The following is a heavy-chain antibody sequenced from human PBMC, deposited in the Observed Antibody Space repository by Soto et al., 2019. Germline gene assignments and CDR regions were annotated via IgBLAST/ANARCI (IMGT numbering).Heavy chain of an antibody. CDR3: ARTLYSYGPRFDY. CDR2: IYYSGST. CDR1: GGSISSYY. D-gene: IGHD5-18*01. J-gene: IGHJ4*02. V-gene: IGHV4-59*01. Sequence: EPLSLTCTVSGGSISSYYWSWIRQPPGKGLEWIGYIYYSGSTNYNPSLKSRVTISVDTSKNQFSLKLSSVTAADTAVYYCARTLYSYGPRFDYWGQGTLVTVSS.